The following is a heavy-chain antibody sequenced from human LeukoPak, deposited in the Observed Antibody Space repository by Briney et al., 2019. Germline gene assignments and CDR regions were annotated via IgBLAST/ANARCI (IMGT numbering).Heavy chain of an antibody. V-gene: IGHV4-31*03. Sequence: PSQTLSLTCTVSGGSISSGGYYWSWIRQHPGKGLEWIGYIYYSGSTYYNPSLKSRVTISVDTSKNQFSLKLSSVTAADTAVYYCARGISAPDRIDPWGQGTLVTVSS. CDR1: GGSISSGGYY. D-gene: IGHD2-2*01. CDR3: ARGISAPDRIDP. CDR2: IYYSGST. J-gene: IGHJ5*02.